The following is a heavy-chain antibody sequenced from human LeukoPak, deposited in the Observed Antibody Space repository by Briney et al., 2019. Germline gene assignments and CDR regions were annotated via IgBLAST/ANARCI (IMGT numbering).Heavy chain of an antibody. D-gene: IGHD3-10*01. V-gene: IGHV3-9*01. CDR1: GFTFDDYA. CDR2: ISWNSGSI. CDR3: AKDSGGYYGSGSYSTD. Sequence: GRSLTLSCAASGFTFDDYAMHWVRQAPGKGLEWVSGISWNSGSIGYADSVKGRFTISRDNAKNSLYLQMNSLRAEDTALYYCAKDSGGYYGSGSYSTDWGQGTLVTVSS. J-gene: IGHJ4*02.